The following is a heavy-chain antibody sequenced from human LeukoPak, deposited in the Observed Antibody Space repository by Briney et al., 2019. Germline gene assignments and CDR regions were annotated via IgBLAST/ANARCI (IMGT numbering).Heavy chain of an antibody. J-gene: IGHJ3*02. CDR3: AKDRNYYGSENAFDI. CDR2: VSGSGGST. Sequence: GGSLRLSCAASGFTFSSYDMSWVRQAPGKGLEWVSAVSGSGGSTYYADSVKGRFTISRDNSKSTLFLQMNSLRAEDTAVYYCAKDRNYYGSENAFDIWGQGTMVTVSS. V-gene: IGHV3-23*01. D-gene: IGHD3-10*01. CDR1: GFTFSSYD.